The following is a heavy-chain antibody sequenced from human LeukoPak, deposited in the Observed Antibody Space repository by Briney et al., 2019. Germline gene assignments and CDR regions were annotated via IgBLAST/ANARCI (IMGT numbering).Heavy chain of an antibody. J-gene: IGHJ6*04. D-gene: IGHD4-17*01. CDR2: ISGSGGST. CDR1: GFTFSSYA. V-gene: IGHV3-23*01. CDR3: AKASDYGDLNYYHYYGMDV. Sequence: GGSLRLSCAASGFTFSSYAMSWVRQAPGKGLEWVSAISGSGGSTYYADSVKGRFTISRDNSKNTLYLQMNSLRAEDTAVYYCAKASDYGDLNYYHYYGMDVWGKGTTVTVSS.